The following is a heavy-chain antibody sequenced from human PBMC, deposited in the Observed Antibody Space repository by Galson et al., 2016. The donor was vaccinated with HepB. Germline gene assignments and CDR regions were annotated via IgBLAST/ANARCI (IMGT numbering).Heavy chain of an antibody. Sequence: SETLSLTCTVSGGSITNWWAWFRQPPGKGLEWLGGLYHTGHTNYDPSLKSRLTISVDKSKTQMFLRLTSVTAADTAMYYCAKERREGNTFDIWGQGTLVIVSS. CDR1: GGSITNW. CDR3: AKERREGNTFDI. V-gene: IGHV4-4*02. CDR2: LYHTGHT. D-gene: IGHD1-26*01. J-gene: IGHJ3*02.